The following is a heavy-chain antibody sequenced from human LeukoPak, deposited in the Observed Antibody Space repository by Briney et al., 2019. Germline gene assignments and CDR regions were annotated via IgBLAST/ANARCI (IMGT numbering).Heavy chain of an antibody. CDR2: VNQDGTVK. CDR3: ARGRAEGYYYDSSGYHAIPYGMDV. V-gene: IGHV3-7*03. Sequence: GGSLRLSCAASGFSLSAFWMSWVRQAPGKGLEWVASVNQDGTVKHYVDSVKGRFTISRDNSKNTLYLQMNSLRAEDTAVYYCARGRAEGYYYDSSGYHAIPYGMDVWGQGTTVTVSS. J-gene: IGHJ6*02. D-gene: IGHD3-22*01. CDR1: GFSLSAFW.